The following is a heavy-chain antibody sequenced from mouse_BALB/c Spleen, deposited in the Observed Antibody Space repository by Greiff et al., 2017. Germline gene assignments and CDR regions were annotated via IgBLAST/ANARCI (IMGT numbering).Heavy chain of an antibody. V-gene: IGHV14-3*02. J-gene: IGHJ1*01. CDR2: IDPANGNT. CDR1: GFNIKDTY. CDR3: ARSGYRYGFDV. Sequence: VQLKQSGAELVKPGASVKLSCTASGFNIKDTYMHWVKQRPEQGLEWIGRIDPANGNTKYDPKFQGKATITADTSSNTAHLQLSSLTSEDTAVYYCARSGYRYGFDVWGAGTTVTVSS. D-gene: IGHD2-14*01.